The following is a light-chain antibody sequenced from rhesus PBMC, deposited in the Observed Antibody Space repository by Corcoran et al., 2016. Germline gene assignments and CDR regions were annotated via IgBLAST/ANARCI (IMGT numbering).Light chain of an antibody. CDR3: QQYNSDPFT. CDR1: QGISSY. Sequence: DIQMTQSPSSLSASVGDRVTITCRASQGISSYLAWYQQKPGKAPKPLIYYASNLESGVPSMFSGSGSGTEFTLTISSLQPEDFATYYCQQYNSDPFTFGPGTKLDIK. V-gene: IGKV1-37*01. J-gene: IGKJ3*01. CDR2: YAS.